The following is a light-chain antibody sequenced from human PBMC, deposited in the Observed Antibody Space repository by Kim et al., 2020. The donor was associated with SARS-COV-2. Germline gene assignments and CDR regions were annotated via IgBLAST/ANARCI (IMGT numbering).Light chain of an antibody. CDR2: GAS. J-gene: IGKJ2*01. Sequence: PGERATLSGWASQSISGSHLAWFQQKPGQAPRLLIYGASTRATGIPDRFSGSVSGTDFTLTISRLQPEDFAVYYCQHYGSSPYNFGQGTKLEI. CDR1: QSISGSH. CDR3: QHYGSSPYN. V-gene: IGKV3-20*01.